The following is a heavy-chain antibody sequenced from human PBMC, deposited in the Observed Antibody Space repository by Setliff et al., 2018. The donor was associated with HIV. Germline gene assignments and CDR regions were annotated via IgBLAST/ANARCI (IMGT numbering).Heavy chain of an antibody. J-gene: IGHJ3*02. CDR2: IYSNGGT. CDR3: ARGLSSSWGGWNAFDI. Sequence: SETLSLTCNVSGVSITSYYWSWIRQSPGKGLEYIGYIYSNGGTNYNPSLKSRVTISVDTSKNQFSLKLSSVTAADTAVYYCARGLSSSWGGWNAFDIWGQGTMVTVSS. D-gene: IGHD6-13*01. CDR1: GVSITSYY. V-gene: IGHV4-59*12.